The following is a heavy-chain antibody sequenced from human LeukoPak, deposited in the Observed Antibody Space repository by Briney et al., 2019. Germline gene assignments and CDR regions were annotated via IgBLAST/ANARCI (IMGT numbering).Heavy chain of an antibody. J-gene: IGHJ6*02. Sequence: PGGSLRLSCAASGFTFDDYGMSWVRQAPGKGLEWVSGINWNGGSTGYADSVKGRFTISRDNAKNSLYLQMNSLRAEDTALYHCARGSGSYYRSPMDVWGQGTTVTVSS. CDR1: GFTFDDYG. CDR2: INWNGGST. V-gene: IGHV3-20*01. D-gene: IGHD1-26*01. CDR3: ARGSGSYYRSPMDV.